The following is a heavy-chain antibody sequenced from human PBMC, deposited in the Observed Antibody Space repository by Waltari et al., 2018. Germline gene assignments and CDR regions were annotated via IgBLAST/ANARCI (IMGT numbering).Heavy chain of an antibody. CDR2: TKQDESEK. J-gene: IGHJ2*01. CDR1: GFTFSSYW. D-gene: IGHD2-8*02. CDR3: ARSGGIWWLDL. V-gene: IGHV3-7*01. Sequence: EMQLVESGGGLVQPGESLRLSCAASGFTFSSYWMAWVRQATGKGLEWVANTKQDESEKFYAGSVRGRFTVSTDNAKSSLYLEMNSLRVEDTAVYYCARSGGIWWLDLWGRGTLVTVSS.